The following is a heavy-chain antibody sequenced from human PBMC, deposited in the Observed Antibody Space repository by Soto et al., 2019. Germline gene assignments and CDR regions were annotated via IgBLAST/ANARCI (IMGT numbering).Heavy chain of an antibody. J-gene: IGHJ4*02. V-gene: IGHV4-59*01. Sequence: QEQLQESGPGLVKPSETLSLTCSVSGGSISGSYWSWIRQSPGKGLEWLGYVYYTGSTNYSPSLRSRVSISVDTSKNEFSLRLSSVTAADTAVYFCARSVAVPGAHIDYWGQGTQVTVSS. CDR3: ARSVAVPGAHIDY. CDR2: VYYTGST. CDR1: GGSISGSY. D-gene: IGHD6-19*01.